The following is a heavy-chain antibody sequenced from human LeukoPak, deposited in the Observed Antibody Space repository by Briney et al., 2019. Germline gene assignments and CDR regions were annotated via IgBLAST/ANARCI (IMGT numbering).Heavy chain of an antibody. D-gene: IGHD6-19*01. J-gene: IGHJ3*02. V-gene: IGHV4-59*01. CDR3: ARDPGIAVAGTKRGGAFDI. CDR1: GGSISSYY. CDR2: IYYSGST. Sequence: PSETLSLTCTVSGGSISSYYWSWIRQPPGKGLEWIGYIYYSGSTNYNPSLKSRVTISVDTSKNQFSLKLSSVTAADTAVYYCARDPGIAVAGTKRGGAFDIWGQGTMVTVS.